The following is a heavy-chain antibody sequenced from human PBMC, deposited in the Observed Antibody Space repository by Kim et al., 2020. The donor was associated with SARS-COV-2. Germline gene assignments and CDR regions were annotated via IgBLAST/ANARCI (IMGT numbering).Heavy chain of an antibody. CDR2: IYYGGST. CDR3: ARDLGAATGNGENSFDI. V-gene: IGHV4-61*01. J-gene: IGHJ3*02. D-gene: IGHD6-13*01. Sequence: SETLSLTCTVSGGSVSRTTYYWSWIRQPPGKGLEWIGYIYYGGSTNYNPSLKSRVTISLDTSKNQFSLTLRYVTAADTAVYYCARDLGAATGNGENSFDIWSQGTLVTVSS. CDR1: GGSVSRTTYY.